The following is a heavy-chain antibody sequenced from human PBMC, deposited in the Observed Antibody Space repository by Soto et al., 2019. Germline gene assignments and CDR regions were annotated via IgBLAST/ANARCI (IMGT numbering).Heavy chain of an antibody. Sequence: ASVKVSCKSSGYKFISNSITWVRQAPGQGLEWMGRISAYNGNTNYAQKLQGRVTMTTDTSTNTAYMELRSLRSDDTAVYYCARGAFCGGAPGCRDMDVWGQGTTVTVSS. D-gene: IGHD2-21*01. CDR1: GYKFISNS. CDR2: ISAYNGNT. CDR3: ARGAFCGGAPGCRDMDV. V-gene: IGHV1-18*01. J-gene: IGHJ6*02.